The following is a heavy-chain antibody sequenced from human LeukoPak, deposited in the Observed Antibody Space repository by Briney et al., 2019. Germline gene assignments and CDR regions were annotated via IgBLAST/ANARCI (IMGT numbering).Heavy chain of an antibody. Sequence: GASVKVSCKASGYTFSRYGISWVRQAPGQGLEWMGWISAYNGNKNNAQKLQGRVSMTTDTSTSTAYMELRSLRYDDTAVYYCARDGGEWELLYYFDYWGQGTLVTVSS. D-gene: IGHD1-26*01. J-gene: IGHJ4*02. CDR1: GYTFSRYG. CDR3: ARDGGEWELLYYFDY. V-gene: IGHV1-18*01. CDR2: ISAYNGNK.